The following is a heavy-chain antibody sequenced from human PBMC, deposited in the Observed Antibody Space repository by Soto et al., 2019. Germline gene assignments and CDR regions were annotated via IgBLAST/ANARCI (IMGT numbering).Heavy chain of an antibody. D-gene: IGHD2-15*01. J-gene: IGHJ6*02. CDR2: IIPIFGTA. CDR3: ARDAPXCSGGSCYSHYYYGMDV. Sequence: SVKVSCKASGGTFSSYAISWVRQAPGQGLEWMGGIIPIFGTANYAQKFQGRVTITADESTSTAYMELSSLRSEDTAVYYCARDAPXCSGGSCYSHYYYGMDVWGQGTTVTVSS. CDR1: GGTFSSYA. V-gene: IGHV1-69*13.